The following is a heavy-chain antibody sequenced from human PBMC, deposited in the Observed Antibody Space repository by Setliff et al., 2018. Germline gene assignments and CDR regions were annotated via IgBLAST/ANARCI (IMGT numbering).Heavy chain of an antibody. V-gene: IGHV3-33*05. CDR3: AKDGVGPTYTYFFDY. Sequence: GGSLRLSCAASGFTFSKYGMYWVRQAPVKGLDWVATLSDDGSNEFYADSVRGRFTIFRDNSKNSLYLQMNSLRAEDTAVYYCAKDGVGPTYTYFFDYWGQGTQVTVS. J-gene: IGHJ4*02. CDR1: GFTFSKYG. CDR2: LSDDGSNE. D-gene: IGHD1-26*01.